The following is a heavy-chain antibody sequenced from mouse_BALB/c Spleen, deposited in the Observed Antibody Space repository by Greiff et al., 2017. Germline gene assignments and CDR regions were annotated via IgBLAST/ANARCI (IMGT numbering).Heavy chain of an antibody. Sequence: QVQLKESGPELVKPGASVKISCKASGYAFSSSWMNWVKPRPGQGLEWIGRIYPGDGDTNYNGKFKGKATLTADKSSSTAYMQLSSLTSVDSAVYFCAREGYVWDTTYARDYWGQGTSVTVSS. CDR1: GYAFSSSW. CDR3: AREGYVWDTTYARDY. CDR2: IYPGDGDT. V-gene: IGHV1-82*01. D-gene: IGHD2-12*01. J-gene: IGHJ4*01.